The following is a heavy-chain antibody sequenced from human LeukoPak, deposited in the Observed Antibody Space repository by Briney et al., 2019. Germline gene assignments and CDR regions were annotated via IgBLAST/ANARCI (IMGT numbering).Heavy chain of an antibody. V-gene: IGHV4-31*03. J-gene: IGHJ3*02. CDR1: GGSISSGGYY. CDR2: IYYSGST. Sequence: PSQTLSLTCTVSGGSISSGGYYWSWIRQHPGKGLEWIGYIYYSGSTYYNPSLKSRVTISVGTSKNQFSLKLSSVTAADTAVYYCASLTDIVVVPAAKGAFDIWGQGTMVTVSS. CDR3: ASLTDIVVVPAAKGAFDI. D-gene: IGHD2-2*01.